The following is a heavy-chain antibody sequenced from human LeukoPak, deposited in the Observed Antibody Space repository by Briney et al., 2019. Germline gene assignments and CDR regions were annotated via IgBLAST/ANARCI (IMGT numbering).Heavy chain of an antibody. CDR2: IYYSGST. CDR3: ARGGLWFGEPYVDY. V-gene: IGHV4-39*07. CDR1: GGSISSSSYY. J-gene: IGHJ4*02. D-gene: IGHD3-10*01. Sequence: SETLSLTCTVSGGSISSSSYYWGWIRQPPGKGLEWIGSIYYSGSTYYNPSLKSRVTISVDTSKNQFSLKLSSVTAADTAVYYCARGGLWFGEPYVDYWGQGTLVTVSS.